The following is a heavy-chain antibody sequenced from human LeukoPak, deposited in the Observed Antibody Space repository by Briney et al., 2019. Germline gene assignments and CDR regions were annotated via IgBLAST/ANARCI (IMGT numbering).Heavy chain of an antibody. D-gene: IGHD3-22*01. CDR1: GGSISSGDYY. Sequence: SETLSLTCTVSGGSISSGDYYWRWIRQPPGKGLEWIGYIYYSGSTYYIPSLKSRVTISVDTSKNQFSLKLSSVTAADTAVYYCAREDDSSGYFDYWGQGTLVTVSS. CDR3: AREDDSSGYFDY. CDR2: IYYSGST. J-gene: IGHJ4*02. V-gene: IGHV4-30-4*08.